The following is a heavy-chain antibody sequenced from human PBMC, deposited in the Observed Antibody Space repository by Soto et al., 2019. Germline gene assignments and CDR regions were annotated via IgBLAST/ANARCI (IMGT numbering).Heavy chain of an antibody. CDR3: TRDRSTGDY. V-gene: IGHV1-18*01. J-gene: IGHJ4*02. CDR2: ISANTGHT. CDR1: GYTFTNYG. Sequence: QVQLVQPGAEVKKPGASVKVSCKASGYTFTNYGISWVRQAPGQGLEWMGWISANTGHTDYAEKYXXRXTXXTDTSTSTAYMELRSLTSDDTAVYYCTRDRSTGDYWGQGTLVTVSS.